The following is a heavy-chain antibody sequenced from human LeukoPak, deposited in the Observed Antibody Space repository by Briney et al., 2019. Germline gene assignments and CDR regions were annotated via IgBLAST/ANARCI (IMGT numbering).Heavy chain of an antibody. CDR2: ISGSGGST. Sequence: SGGSLRLSCAASGFTFSSYGMHWVRQAPGKGLEWVSAISGSGGSTYYADSVKGRFTISRDNSKNTLYLQMNSLRAEDTAVYYCAKDACTNGVCYFDYWGQGTLVTVSS. V-gene: IGHV3-23*01. D-gene: IGHD2-8*01. J-gene: IGHJ4*02. CDR3: AKDACTNGVCYFDY. CDR1: GFTFSSYG.